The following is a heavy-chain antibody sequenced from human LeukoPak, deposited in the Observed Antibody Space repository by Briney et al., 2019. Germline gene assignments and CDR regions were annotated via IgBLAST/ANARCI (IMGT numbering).Heavy chain of an antibody. Sequence: PSETLSLTCTVSGGSISSSSYYWSWIRQPAGKGLEWIGRIYTSGSTNYNPSLKSRVTMSVDTSKNQFSLKLSSVTAADAAVYYCARVTRITMVRGPPFDPWGQGTLVTVSS. CDR1: GGSISSSSYY. J-gene: IGHJ5*02. CDR3: ARVTRITMVRGPPFDP. V-gene: IGHV4-61*02. CDR2: IYTSGST. D-gene: IGHD3-10*01.